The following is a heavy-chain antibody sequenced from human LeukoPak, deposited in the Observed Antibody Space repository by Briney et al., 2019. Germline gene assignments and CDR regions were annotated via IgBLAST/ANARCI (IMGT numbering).Heavy chain of an antibody. J-gene: IGHJ6*02. CDR3: ARDRWGYGMDV. CDR2: IKEDGSEK. CDR1: GFTFSSYW. V-gene: IGHV3-7*01. Sequence: GGSLRLSCAASGFTFSSYWMSWVRQVPGKGLEWVANIKEDGSEKHFVDSVKGRFTISRDDAKNSLYLQMNSLRAEDTAVYYCARDRWGYGMDVWGQGTRVIVSS. D-gene: IGHD3-16*01.